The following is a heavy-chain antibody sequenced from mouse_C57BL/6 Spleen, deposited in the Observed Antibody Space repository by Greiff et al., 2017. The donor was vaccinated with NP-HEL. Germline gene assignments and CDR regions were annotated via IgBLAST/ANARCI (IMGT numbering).Heavy chain of an antibody. CDR1: GFTFSDYG. V-gene: IGHV5-17*01. Sequence: EVQVVESGGGLVKPGGSLKLSCAASGFTFSDYGMHWVRQAPEKGLEWVAYISSGSSTTYYADTVKGRSTIPRDNAKNTLFLQMTSLRSEDTAMYDCAREGYYGRPDYWGQGTTLTVSS. CDR2: ISSGSSTT. CDR3: AREGYYGRPDY. J-gene: IGHJ2*01. D-gene: IGHD1-1*01.